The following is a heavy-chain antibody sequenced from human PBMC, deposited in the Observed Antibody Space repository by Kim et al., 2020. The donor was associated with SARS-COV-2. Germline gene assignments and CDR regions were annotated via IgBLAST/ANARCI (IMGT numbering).Heavy chain of an antibody. CDR2: ISSSSSYI. CDR3: ARRPELSGFDY. CDR1: GFTFSSYS. J-gene: IGHJ4*02. V-gene: IGHV3-21*01. D-gene: IGHD3-16*02. Sequence: GGSLRLSCAASGFTFSSYSMNWVRQAPGKGLEWVSSISSSSSYIYYADSVKGRFTISRDNAKNSLYLQMNSLRAEDTAVYYCARRPELSGFDYWGQGTLVTVSS.